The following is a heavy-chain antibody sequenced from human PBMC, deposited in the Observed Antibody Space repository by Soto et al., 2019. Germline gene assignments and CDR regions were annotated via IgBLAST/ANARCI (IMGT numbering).Heavy chain of an antibody. CDR1: GVSITSGDHY. J-gene: IGHJ4*02. CDR2: IYYSGST. V-gene: IGHV4-30-4*01. Sequence: SETLSLTCTASGVSITSGDHYWSWIRQPPGKGLEWIGNIYYSGSTYYNPSLKSRVTISVDTSKNQFSLRLRSVTAADTAMYYCARRLKYGDYAHRGRNFFDHWGQGTLVTVS. D-gene: IGHD4-17*01. CDR3: ARRLKYGDYAHRGRNFFDH.